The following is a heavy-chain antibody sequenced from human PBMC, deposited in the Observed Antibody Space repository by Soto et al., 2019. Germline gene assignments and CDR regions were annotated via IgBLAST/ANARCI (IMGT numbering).Heavy chain of an antibody. D-gene: IGHD3-22*01. Sequence: GGSLRLSCAASGFTFSSYSMNWVRQAPGKGLEWVSSISSSSSYIYYADSVKGRFTISRDNAKNSLYLQMNSLRAEDTAVYYCARDWSSGYYGAFDIWGQGTMVTVSS. CDR1: GFTFSSYS. J-gene: IGHJ3*02. CDR3: ARDWSSGYYGAFDI. CDR2: ISSSSSYI. V-gene: IGHV3-21*01.